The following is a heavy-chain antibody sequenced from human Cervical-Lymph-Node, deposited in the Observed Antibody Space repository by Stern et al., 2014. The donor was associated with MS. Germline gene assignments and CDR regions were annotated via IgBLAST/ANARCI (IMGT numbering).Heavy chain of an antibody. CDR1: GGTSTRNA. J-gene: IGHJ5*02. Sequence: VHLGESGAEVKKPGSSVKVSCKASGGTSTRNAISWVRQAPGQGLEWMGGITPVVNTTNYAQNFQGRVKIPADESTDTTYMELSSLRSDDTAVYYFARVGAARRGSGWFDPWGQGTLVTVSS. CDR2: ITPVVNTT. V-gene: IGHV1-69*01. CDR3: ARVGAARRGSGWFDP. D-gene: IGHD3-10*01.